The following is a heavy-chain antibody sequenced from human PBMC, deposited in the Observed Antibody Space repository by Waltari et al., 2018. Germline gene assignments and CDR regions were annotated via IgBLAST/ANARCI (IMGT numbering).Heavy chain of an antibody. D-gene: IGHD1-26*01. J-gene: IGHJ4*02. V-gene: IGHV4-31*03. CDR3: ARDRPGGVGAIH. CDR2: IYYSGSS. Sequence: QVQLQESGPGLVKPSQTLSLTCTVSGGSISSGGYYWRWIRQHPGKGLEWIGYIYYSGSSYYNPSLKSRVTISVDTSKNQFSLKLSSVTAADTAVYYCARDRPGGVGAIHWGQGTLVTVSS. CDR1: GGSISSGGYY.